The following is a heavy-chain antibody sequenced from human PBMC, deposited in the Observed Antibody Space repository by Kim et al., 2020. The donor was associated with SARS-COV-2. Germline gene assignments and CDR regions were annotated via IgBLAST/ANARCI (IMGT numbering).Heavy chain of an antibody. V-gene: IGHV3-7*01. Sequence: ATYTMDSVKGRFTISRDNVKNSLYLMMSSLSAEDMAVYYCATFCGSRPSWWGQGTLVTVSS. CDR3: ATFCGSRPSW. J-gene: IGHJ4*02. D-gene: IGHD3-16*01. CDR2: AT.